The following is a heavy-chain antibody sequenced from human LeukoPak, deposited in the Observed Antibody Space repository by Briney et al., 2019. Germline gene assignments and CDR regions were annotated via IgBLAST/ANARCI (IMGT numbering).Heavy chain of an antibody. CDR1: GFTFSNYA. CDR3: AKWGDYDVLTGYYDPDY. D-gene: IGHD3-9*01. V-gene: IGHV3-23*01. Sequence: GGSLRLSCAASGFTFSNYAMSWVRQAPGKGLEWVSAITGSGGSTYYADSVKGRFTVSRDNSKNTLYLQMNSLRAEDTAVYYCAKWGDYDVLTGYYDPDYWGQGTLVTVSS. CDR2: ITGSGGST. J-gene: IGHJ4*02.